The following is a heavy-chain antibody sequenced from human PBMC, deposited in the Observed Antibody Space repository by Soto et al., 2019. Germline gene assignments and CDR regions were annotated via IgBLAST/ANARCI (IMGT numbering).Heavy chain of an antibody. CDR1: GFTFTSYG. J-gene: IGHJ6*04. CDR2: ISYDGSNK. Sequence: PGGALRLSCVGSGFTFTSYGMHWVRQAPGKGLEWVAVISYDGSNKYYADSVKGRFTISRDNSKNTLFLQMNSLRAEDTAVYYCAKDLFLYSIHLGPKLYIDFWCKGITVTVSS. CDR3: AKDLFLYSIHLGPKLYIDF. V-gene: IGHV3-30*18. D-gene: IGHD2-15*01.